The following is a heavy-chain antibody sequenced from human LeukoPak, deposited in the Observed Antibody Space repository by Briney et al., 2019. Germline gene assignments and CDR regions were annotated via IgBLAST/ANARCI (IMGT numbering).Heavy chain of an antibody. Sequence: SETLSLTCTVSGGSISSYYWSWIRQPPGKGLEWIGNIYYSGSTNYNPSLMSRVTISVDTSKNQFSLKLSSVTAADTAVYYCARDRGGYWFDPWGQGTLVTVSS. J-gene: IGHJ5*02. V-gene: IGHV4-59*01. D-gene: IGHD3-16*01. CDR2: IYYSGST. CDR3: ARDRGGYWFDP. CDR1: GGSISSYY.